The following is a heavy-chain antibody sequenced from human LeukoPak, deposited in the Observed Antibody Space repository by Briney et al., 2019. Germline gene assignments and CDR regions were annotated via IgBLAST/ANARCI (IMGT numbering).Heavy chain of an antibody. D-gene: IGHD3-3*01. CDR1: GFTFSSYW. J-gene: IGHJ4*02. CDR2: INSDGSST. V-gene: IGHV3-74*01. Sequence: GGSLRLFCAASGFTFSSYWMHWVRQAPGKGLVWVSRINSDGSSTSYADSVKGRFTISRDNSKNTLYLQMNSLRAEDTAVYYCAKGVDFWSGPNYWGQGTLVTVSS. CDR3: AKGVDFWSGPNY.